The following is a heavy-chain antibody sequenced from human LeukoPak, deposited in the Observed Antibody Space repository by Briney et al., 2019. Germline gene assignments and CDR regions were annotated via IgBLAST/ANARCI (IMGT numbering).Heavy chain of an antibody. CDR3: ARDRGYSCGY. D-gene: IGHD5-18*01. CDR2: ISGSGHST. V-gene: IGHV3-23*01. Sequence: PGGSLRLSCAASGFTVSSNYMSWVRQAPGKGLEWVSTISGSGHSTYYADSVKGRFTISRDNSKNTLYLQMNSLRAEDTAVYYCARDRGYSCGYWGQGTLVTSST. CDR1: GFTVSSNY. J-gene: IGHJ4*02.